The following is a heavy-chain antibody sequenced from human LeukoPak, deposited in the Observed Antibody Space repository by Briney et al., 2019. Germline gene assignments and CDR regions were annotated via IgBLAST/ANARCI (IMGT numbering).Heavy chain of an antibody. V-gene: IGHV4-38-2*02. CDR2: IYHSGST. Sequence: SETLSLTCAVSGYSISSGYYWGWIRQPPGKGLEWIGSIYHSGSTYYNPSLKSRVTISVDTSKNQFSLKLSSVTAADTAVYYCARDSSPLAWWGQGTLVTVSS. D-gene: IGHD6-13*01. CDR3: ARDSSPLAW. J-gene: IGHJ4*02. CDR1: GYSISSGYY.